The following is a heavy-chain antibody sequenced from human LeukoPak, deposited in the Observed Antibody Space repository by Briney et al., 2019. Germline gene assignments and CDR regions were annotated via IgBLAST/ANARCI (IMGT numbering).Heavy chain of an antibody. D-gene: IGHD3-10*01. Sequence: SETLSLTCSVSGDSISYFYWSWIRQAAGKGLEWIGRISSSGSTDYNASLKSRVTMSVDTSKNQLSLKVISVTAADTAVYYCARFITMVRGVITVGWFDPWGQGTLVTVSS. CDR3: ARFITMVRGVITVGWFDP. V-gene: IGHV4-4*07. CDR2: ISSSGST. CDR1: GDSISYFY. J-gene: IGHJ5*02.